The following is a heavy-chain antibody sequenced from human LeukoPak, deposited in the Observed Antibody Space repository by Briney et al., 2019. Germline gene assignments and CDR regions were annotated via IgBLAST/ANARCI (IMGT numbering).Heavy chain of an antibody. J-gene: IGHJ4*02. D-gene: IGHD1-14*01. CDR2: IYYSGST. V-gene: IGHV4-59*01. CDR3: ARVRNSGGRFDY. Sequence: SETLSLTCAVYGGSFSGYYWSWIRQPPGKGLEWLGYIYYSGSTNYNPSLKSRVTISVDTSKNQFSLKLSPVTAADTAVYYCARVRNSGGRFDYWGQGTLVTVSS. CDR1: GGSFSGYY.